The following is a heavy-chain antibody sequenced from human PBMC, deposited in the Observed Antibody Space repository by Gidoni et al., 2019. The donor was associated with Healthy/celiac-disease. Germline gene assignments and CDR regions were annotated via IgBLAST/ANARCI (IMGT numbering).Heavy chain of an antibody. J-gene: IGHJ3*02. CDR1: GFTVSSNY. CDR2: IYSGGST. Sequence: EVQLVESGGGLIQPGGSLRLSCAASGFTVSSNYMSWVRQAPGKGLEWVSVIYSGGSTYYADSVKGRFTISRDNSKNTLYLQMNSLRAEDTAVYYCARSATGREYAFDIWGQGTMVTVSS. V-gene: IGHV3-53*01. CDR3: ARSATGREYAFDI. D-gene: IGHD2-15*01.